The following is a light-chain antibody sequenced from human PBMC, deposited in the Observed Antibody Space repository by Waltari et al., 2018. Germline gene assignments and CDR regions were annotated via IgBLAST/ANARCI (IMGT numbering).Light chain of an antibody. V-gene: IGKV3D-20*02. Sequence: DIVLTQSPDTLSLSPGERATLSCRASQTVNSNYLAWYQQKPGQAPRLVIYGASSRATGIPDRFSGSGSGTDFTLTISRLDPEDFAVYYCQQRNNWPLTFGGGTKVEIK. CDR2: GAS. J-gene: IGKJ4*01. CDR3: QQRNNWPLT. CDR1: QTVNSNY.